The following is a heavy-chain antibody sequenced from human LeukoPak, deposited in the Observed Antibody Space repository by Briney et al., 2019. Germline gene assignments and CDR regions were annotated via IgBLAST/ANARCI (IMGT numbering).Heavy chain of an antibody. J-gene: IGHJ4*02. V-gene: IGHV1-18*01. D-gene: IGHD2-2*01. Sequence: ASVKVSCKASGYTFTTYGITWVRQAPGQGLEWMGYISAYNGKTNYAEKLQGRVTMTTDTSPSTASMELRSLRSDDTAVYYCARAELEYCSGATCYAAYSFDFWGQGTLVTVSS. CDR3: ARAELEYCSGATCYAAYSFDF. CDR1: GYTFTTYG. CDR2: ISAYNGKT.